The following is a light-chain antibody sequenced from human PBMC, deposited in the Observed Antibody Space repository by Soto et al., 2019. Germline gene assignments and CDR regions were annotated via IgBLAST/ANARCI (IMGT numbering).Light chain of an antibody. J-gene: IGLJ3*02. CDR1: SSNIGAGYD. CDR2: GNS. V-gene: IGLV1-40*01. Sequence: QSVLTQPPSVSGAPGQRVTISCTGSSSNIGAGYDVHWYQQLPGTAPKLLIYGNSNRPSGVPYRFSGSKSGTSASLAITGLQAEDEAEYYCQSYDSSLSAWVFGGGTKLTVL. CDR3: QSYDSSLSAWV.